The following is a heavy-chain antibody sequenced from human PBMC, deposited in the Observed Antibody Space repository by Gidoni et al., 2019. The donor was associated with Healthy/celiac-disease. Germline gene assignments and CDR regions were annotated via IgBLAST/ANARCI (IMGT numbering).Heavy chain of an antibody. V-gene: IGHV3-23*01. CDR1: GFPFSRYA. J-gene: IGHJ4*02. Sequence: EVQLLESGGGLVQPGGSLRLSCVASGFPFSRYAMRGVRQAPGKGLEWVSAISGSGGRKYYADSVKGRFTISRDNSKNTLYLQMNSLRAEDTAVYYCAKDRIVVVVAATLDYWGQGTLVTVSS. D-gene: IGHD2-15*01. CDR2: ISGSGGRK. CDR3: AKDRIVVVVAATLDY.